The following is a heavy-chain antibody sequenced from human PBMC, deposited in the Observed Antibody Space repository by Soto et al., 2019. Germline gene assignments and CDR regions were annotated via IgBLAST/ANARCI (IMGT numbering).Heavy chain of an antibody. CDR3: ASRRVSTQPPYYYYYGMDV. V-gene: IGHV3-53*01. J-gene: IGHJ6*02. CDR2: IYSGGST. Sequence: PGGSLRLSCAASGFTVSSNYMSWVRQAPGKGLEWVSVIYSGGSTYYADSVKGRFTISRDNSKNTLYLQMNSLRAEDTAVYYCASRRVSTQPPYYYYYGMDVWGQGTTVTVSS. CDR1: GFTVSSNY.